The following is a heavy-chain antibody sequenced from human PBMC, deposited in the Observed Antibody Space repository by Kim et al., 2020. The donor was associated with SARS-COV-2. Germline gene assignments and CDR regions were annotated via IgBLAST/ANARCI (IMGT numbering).Heavy chain of an antibody. V-gene: IGHV1-3*01. D-gene: IGHD1-26*01. CDR3: ARDKVAGATPLDY. Sequence: YSQKFQGRVTITRDTSASTAYMELSSLRSEDTAVYYCARDKVAGATPLDYWGQGTLVTVSS. J-gene: IGHJ4*02.